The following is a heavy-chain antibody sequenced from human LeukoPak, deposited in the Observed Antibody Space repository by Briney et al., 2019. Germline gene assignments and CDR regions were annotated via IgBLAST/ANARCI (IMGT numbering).Heavy chain of an antibody. CDR3: AELGITMIGGV. V-gene: IGHV3-48*03. CDR2: ISSSGSTI. Sequence: PSGGSLSLSCAASGFTYSSYEMNWVRQAPGKGLEWVSYISSSGSTIYYADSVKGRFTISRDNAKNSLYLQMNSLRAEDTAVYYCAELGITMIGGVWGKGTTVTISS. CDR1: GFTYSSYE. D-gene: IGHD3-10*02. J-gene: IGHJ6*04.